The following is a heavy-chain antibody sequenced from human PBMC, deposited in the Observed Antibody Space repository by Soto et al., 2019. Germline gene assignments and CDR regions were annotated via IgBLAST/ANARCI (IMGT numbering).Heavy chain of an antibody. CDR2: ISYDGSNK. V-gene: IGHV3-30*18. Sequence: QVQLVESGGGVVQPGRSLRLSCAASGFTFSSYGMHWVRQAPGKGLEWVAVISYDGSNKYYADSVKGRFTISRDNSKNTLYLQMNSLRAEDTAVYYCAKAHLSYGMDVWGQGNTVTVSS. CDR3: AKAHLSYGMDV. CDR1: GFTFSSYG. J-gene: IGHJ6*02.